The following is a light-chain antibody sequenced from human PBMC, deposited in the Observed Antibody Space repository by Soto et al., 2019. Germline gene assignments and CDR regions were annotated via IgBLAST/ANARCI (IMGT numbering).Light chain of an antibody. Sequence: EIVMTQSPATLSVSPGERATLSCRASQSVSNNLAWYQKKPGQAPRLLIYGASSRATGIPDRFSGSGSGTDFTLTISRLEPEDFAVYYCQQYGSSPPYTFGPGTKVDIK. CDR3: QQYGSSPPYT. CDR1: QSVSNN. V-gene: IGKV3-20*01. J-gene: IGKJ3*01. CDR2: GAS.